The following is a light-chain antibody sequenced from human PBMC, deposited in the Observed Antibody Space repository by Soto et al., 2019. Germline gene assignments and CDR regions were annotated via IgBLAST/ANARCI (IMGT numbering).Light chain of an antibody. V-gene: IGKV1-39*01. Sequence: MTESPLSLPVAPGEPASITCRASQSISTYLTWYRQKPGKVPELLIYAASSLQSGVPSRFSGSGSGTYFTLTISSLQPEDSATYYCQQSYSTPWTFGQGTKVDIK. J-gene: IGKJ1*01. CDR2: AAS. CDR1: QSISTY. CDR3: QQSYSTPWT.